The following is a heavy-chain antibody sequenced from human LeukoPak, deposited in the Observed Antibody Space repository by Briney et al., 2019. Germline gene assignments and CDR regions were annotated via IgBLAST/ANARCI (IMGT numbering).Heavy chain of an antibody. CDR1: GGSISSYY. D-gene: IGHD6-13*01. CDR2: IYYSGST. Sequence: MPSETLSLTCTVSGGSISSYYWSWIRQPPGKGLEWIGYIYYSGSTNYNPSLKSRVTISVDTSKNQFSLKLSSVTAADTAVYYCARLSSSWYYYYGMDVWGQGTTVTVSS. CDR3: ARLSSSWYYYYGMDV. J-gene: IGHJ6*02. V-gene: IGHV4-59*01.